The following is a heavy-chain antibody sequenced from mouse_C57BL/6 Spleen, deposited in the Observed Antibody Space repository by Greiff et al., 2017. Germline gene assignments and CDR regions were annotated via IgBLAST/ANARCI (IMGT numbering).Heavy chain of an antibody. Sequence: QVQLQQSGAELMKPGASVKLSCTATGYTFTGYWIEWVKQRPGHGLEWIGEILPGSGSTNYNEKFKGKGTFTADTTSNTAYMQLSSLTTEDSAIYYCERLEYYGSSYGWFAYWGQGTLVTVSA. CDR2: ILPGSGST. J-gene: IGHJ3*01. CDR3: ERLEYYGSSYGWFAY. CDR1: GYTFTGYW. V-gene: IGHV1-9*01. D-gene: IGHD1-1*01.